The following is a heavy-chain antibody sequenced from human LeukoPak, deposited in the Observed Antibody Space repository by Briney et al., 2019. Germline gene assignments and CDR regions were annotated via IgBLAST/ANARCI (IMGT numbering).Heavy chain of an antibody. V-gene: IGHV4-39*07. CDR2: IYYSGST. D-gene: IGHD3-10*01. CDR1: GDSISTSSYY. J-gene: IGHJ6*03. CDR3: AKGLGPLVRGVVPRTYYMDV. Sequence: SETLSLTCSVSGDSISTSSYYWGWIRQPPGKGLEWIGTIYYSGSTNYNPSLKSRVTMSVDTSKNQLSLKLSSVTAADTAVYYCAKGLGPLVRGVVPRTYYMDVWGRGTTVTVSS.